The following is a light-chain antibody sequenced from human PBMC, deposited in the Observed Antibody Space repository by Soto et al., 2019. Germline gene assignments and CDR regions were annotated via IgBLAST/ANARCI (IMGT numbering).Light chain of an antibody. CDR3: QQYGTSPRLT. V-gene: IGKV3-20*01. J-gene: IGKJ4*01. Sequence: EIVLTQSPGTLSLSPGERATLSCRASQSVSSRYLAWYQQKPGQAPRLLIYGASSRAPGIPDRFSGSGSGTDFTLTIGRLEPEDFAVYNCQQYGTSPRLTFGGGTKVDIK. CDR2: GAS. CDR1: QSVSSRY.